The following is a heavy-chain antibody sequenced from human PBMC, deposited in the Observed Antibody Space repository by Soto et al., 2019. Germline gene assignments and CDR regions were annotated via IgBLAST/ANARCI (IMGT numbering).Heavy chain of an antibody. CDR3: VRPGIGYLHGLMDV. V-gene: IGHV4-59*08. D-gene: IGHD3-10*01. J-gene: IGHJ6*02. CDR1: SGPSSSHN. CDR2: VYDTGDT. Sequence: QVQLQQSGPGLVKPSETLSLTCTVSSGPSSSHNWGWIRQPPGRGLEWIGYVYDTGDTSYNPSLRSRVTISADTTTNRISLTLTSVTAADTAVYYCVRPGIGYLHGLMDVWGQGTTVSVSS.